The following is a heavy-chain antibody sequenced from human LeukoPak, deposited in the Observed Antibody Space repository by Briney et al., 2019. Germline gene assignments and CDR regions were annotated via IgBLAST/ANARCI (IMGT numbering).Heavy chain of an antibody. Sequence: GGSLRLSCAASGFTFSTYELNWVRQAPGKGLEWASYISSSGTTIYDADSVKGRFTISRDNAKNSLYLQMNSLRAEDTAIYYCARETRRSDGYKSDNWFDSWGQGTLVTVSS. CDR2: ISSSGTTI. V-gene: IGHV3-48*03. D-gene: IGHD5-24*01. CDR1: GFTFSTYE. J-gene: IGHJ5*01. CDR3: ARETRRSDGYKSDNWFDS.